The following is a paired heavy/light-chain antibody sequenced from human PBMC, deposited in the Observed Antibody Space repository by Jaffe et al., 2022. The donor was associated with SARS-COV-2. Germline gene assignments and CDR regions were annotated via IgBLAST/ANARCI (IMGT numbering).Light chain of an antibody. CDR2: DAS. V-gene: IGKV3-20*01. CDR3: QQYGSSPPWT. CDR1: QSVSGNY. Sequence: EVVLTQSPGTLSLSPGDRVTLSCRASQSVSGNYLAWYQQRPGQAPRLLIYDASNRATGIPDRFSGSGSGTDFALTISRLEPEDLAVYYCQQYGSSPPWTFGQGTRVDIK. J-gene: IGKJ1*01.
Heavy chain of an antibody. D-gene: IGHD2-15*01. CDR3: ARLGSGGNPDTHPYYFDS. J-gene: IGHJ4*02. CDR2: IDPSDSWS. CDR1: GYSFTKYF. Sequence: EVQLVQSGAEVKKPGESLRISCKGSGYSFTKYFITWVRQMPGKGLEWMGRIDPSDSWSHYGPSFQGHVTMSVDKSINSAYLQWTSLEASDTAVYYCARLGSGGNPDTHPYYFDSWGQGTLVTVSS. V-gene: IGHV5-10-1*03.